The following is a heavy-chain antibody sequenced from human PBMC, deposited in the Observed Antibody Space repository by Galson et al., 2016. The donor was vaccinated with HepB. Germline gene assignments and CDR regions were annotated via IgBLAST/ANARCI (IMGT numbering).Heavy chain of an antibody. J-gene: IGHJ4*02. V-gene: IGHV4-31*03. Sequence: TLSLTCTVSGGSISSGGYYWSWIRQHPGKGLEWIGYIYHIGNTYFNPSLKSRVTMSVDASKNQFSLKLSSVTAADTAVYYCARGGRKGLWGYYFDYWGQGTLVPVSS. D-gene: IGHD5-18*01. CDR2: IYHIGNT. CDR3: ARGGRKGLWGYYFDY. CDR1: GGSISSGGYY.